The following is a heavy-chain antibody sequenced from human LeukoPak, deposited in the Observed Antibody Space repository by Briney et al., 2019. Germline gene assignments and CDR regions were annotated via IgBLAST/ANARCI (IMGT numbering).Heavy chain of an antibody. CDR1: GFTFSSYW. Sequence: GGSLRPSCAASGFTFSSYWMSWVRQAPGKGLEWVANIKQDGSEKYYVDSVKGRFTISRDNAKNSLYLQMNSLRAEDTAVYYCARYLSYYYDSSGYYYSLLFDYWGQGTLVTVSS. CDR2: IKQDGSEK. J-gene: IGHJ4*02. CDR3: ARYLSYYYDSSGYYYSLLFDY. V-gene: IGHV3-7*01. D-gene: IGHD3-22*01.